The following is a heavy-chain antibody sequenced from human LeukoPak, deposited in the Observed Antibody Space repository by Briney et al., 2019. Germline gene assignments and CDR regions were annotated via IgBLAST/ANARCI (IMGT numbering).Heavy chain of an antibody. CDR1: GGTFSSYA. CDR2: IIPILGIA. CDR3: ARGSTTGYSSSWYIDWFDP. Sequence: ASVKVSCKASGGTFSSYAISWVRQAPGQGLEWTGMIIPILGIANYAQKFQGRVTITADKSTSTAYMELSSLRSEDTAVYYCARGSTTGYSSSWYIDWFDPWGQGTLVTVSS. J-gene: IGHJ5*02. D-gene: IGHD6-13*01. V-gene: IGHV1-69*04.